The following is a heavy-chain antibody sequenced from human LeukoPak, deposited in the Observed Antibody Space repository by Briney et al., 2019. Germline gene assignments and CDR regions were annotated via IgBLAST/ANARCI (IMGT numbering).Heavy chain of an antibody. D-gene: IGHD3-16*01. CDR3: ARGGGAVGNWFDP. Sequence: PSETLSLTCTVSGYSISSGYYWGWIRQPPGKGLEWIGSIYHSGSTYYNPSLKSRVTISVDTSKNQFSLKLSSVTAADTAVYYCARGGGAVGNWFDPCGRGTLVTVSS. CDR1: GYSISSGYY. CDR2: IYHSGST. J-gene: IGHJ5*02. V-gene: IGHV4-38-2*02.